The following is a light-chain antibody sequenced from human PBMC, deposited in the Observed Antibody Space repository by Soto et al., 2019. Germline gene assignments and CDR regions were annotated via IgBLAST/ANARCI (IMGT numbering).Light chain of an antibody. CDR1: SSDVGGYNY. J-gene: IGLJ1*01. Sequence: QSVLTQPASVSGSPGQSITISCTGTSSDVGGYNYVSWYQQHPGKAPKLMIYDVSNRPSGVSNRFSGSKSGNTASLTISGLQAEDVADYYCSSYTSSSTSVFGTGTKLTVL. CDR2: DVS. CDR3: SSYTSSSTSV. V-gene: IGLV2-14*01.